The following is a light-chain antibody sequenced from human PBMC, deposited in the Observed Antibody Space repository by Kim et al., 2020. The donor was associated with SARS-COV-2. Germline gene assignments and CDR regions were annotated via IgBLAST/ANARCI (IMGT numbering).Light chain of an antibody. CDR2: SNN. J-gene: IGLJ1*01. V-gene: IGLV1-44*01. Sequence: QSALTQPPSTSGTPGQRVTISCSGSTSNIGSNTVNWYQHLPGTAPKILIYSNNQRPSGVPDRFSASKSGTSASLAISGLQSEDEGDYYCATWDNSLRAYVFGPGTKVTVL. CDR3: ATWDNSLRAYV. CDR1: TSNIGSNT.